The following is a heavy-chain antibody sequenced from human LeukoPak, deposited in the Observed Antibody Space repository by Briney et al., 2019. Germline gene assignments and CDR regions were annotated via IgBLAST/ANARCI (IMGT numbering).Heavy chain of an antibody. D-gene: IGHD3-22*01. CDR3: ARRISTVDSSGYYYPLYFDY. Sequence: ASVKVSCKASGYTFTSYDINWVRQATGQGLEWMGWMNPNSGNTGYAQKFQGRVTMTRNTSISTAYMELSSLRSEDTAVYYCARRISTVDSSGYYYPLYFDYWGQGTLVTVSS. J-gene: IGHJ4*02. V-gene: IGHV1-8*01. CDR1: GYTFTSYD. CDR2: MNPNSGNT.